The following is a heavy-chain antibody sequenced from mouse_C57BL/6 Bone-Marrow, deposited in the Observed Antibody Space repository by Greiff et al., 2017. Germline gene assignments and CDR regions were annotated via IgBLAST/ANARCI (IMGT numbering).Heavy chain of an antibody. J-gene: IGHJ2*01. CDR2: IYPRSGNT. CDR3: ARRRYYDYDDY. V-gene: IGHV1-81*01. D-gene: IGHD2-4*01. Sequence: VKLMESGAELARPGASVKLSCKASGYTFTSYGISWVKQRTGQGLEWIGEIYPRSGNTYYNEKFKGKATLTADKSSSTAYMELRSLTSEDSAVYFCARRRYYDYDDYWGQGTTLTVSS. CDR1: GYTFTSYG.